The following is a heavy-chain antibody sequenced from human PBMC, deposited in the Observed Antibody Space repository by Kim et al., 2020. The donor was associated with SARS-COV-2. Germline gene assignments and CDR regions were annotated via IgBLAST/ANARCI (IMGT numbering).Heavy chain of an antibody. Sequence: DSVKGRFTISRDNAKNSLYLQMDSLRAEDTAVYFGARGVYGSGSFSNVDYWGQGTLVTVSS. V-gene: IGHV3-21*01. CDR3: ARGVYGSGSFSNVDY. D-gene: IGHD3-10*01. J-gene: IGHJ4*02.